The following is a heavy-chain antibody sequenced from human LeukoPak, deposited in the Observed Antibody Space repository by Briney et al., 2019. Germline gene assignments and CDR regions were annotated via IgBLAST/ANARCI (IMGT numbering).Heavy chain of an antibody. D-gene: IGHD4-17*01. Sequence: PSETLSLTCAVSGGSISSSNWWSWVRQPPGKGLEWIGEIYHSGSTNYNPSLKSRVTISVDKSKNQFSLKLSSVTAADTAVYYCARDQGDYVGGYYFDYWGQGTLVTVSS. V-gene: IGHV4-4*02. CDR2: IYHSGST. CDR1: GGSISSSNW. J-gene: IGHJ4*02. CDR3: ARDQGDYVGGYYFDY.